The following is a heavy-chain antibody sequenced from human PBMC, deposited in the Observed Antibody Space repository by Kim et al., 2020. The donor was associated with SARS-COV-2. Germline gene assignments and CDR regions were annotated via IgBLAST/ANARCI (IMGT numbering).Heavy chain of an antibody. Sequence: SGPTLVKSTQTLTLTCTFSGFSLSTTGMCVSWIRQPPGKALEWLARIDWDDDKYYSTSLKTSLTISKDTSKNQVVLTMTNMDPVDTATYYCAWGGYCSGGSCYSVWGQGTLVTVSS. D-gene: IGHD2-15*01. CDR3: AWGGYCSGGSCYSV. V-gene: IGHV2-70*11. CDR2: IDWDDDK. CDR1: GFSLSTTGMC. J-gene: IGHJ4*02.